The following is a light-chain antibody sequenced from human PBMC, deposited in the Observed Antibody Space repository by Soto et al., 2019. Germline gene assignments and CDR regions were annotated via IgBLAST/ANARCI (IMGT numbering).Light chain of an antibody. CDR1: SIDVGGYNY. CDR2: DVN. Sequence: QSVLTQPASVSGSPGQSITISCTGTSIDVGGYNYVSWYQQHPGKAPKFMIYDVNNRPSGVSNRFSGSKSGNTASLTISGLQAEDEADYYCSSYTSSSAFFVLGTGTKVTV. V-gene: IGLV2-14*03. J-gene: IGLJ1*01. CDR3: SSYTSSSAFFV.